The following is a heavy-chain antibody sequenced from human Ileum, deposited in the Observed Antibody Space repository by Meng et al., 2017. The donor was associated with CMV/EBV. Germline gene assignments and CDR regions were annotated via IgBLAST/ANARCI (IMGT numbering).Heavy chain of an antibody. Sequence: GGSLRLSCAASGFTFSNYWMHWARQVPGKGPVWVARISTDGSTTNYADSVKGRFTISRDNAKNTLYLQMNSLRAEDTAIYYCIRDLISGVVPLGYWGQGTLVTVFS. D-gene: IGHD3-3*01. J-gene: IGHJ4*02. V-gene: IGHV3-74*01. CDR2: ISTDGSTT. CDR3: IRDLISGVVPLGY. CDR1: GFTFSNYW.